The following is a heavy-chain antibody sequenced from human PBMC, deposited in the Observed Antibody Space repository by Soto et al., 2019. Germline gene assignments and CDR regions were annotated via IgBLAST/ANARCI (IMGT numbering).Heavy chain of an antibody. CDR1: GYSFTSYW. J-gene: IGHJ4*02. CDR3: ARATYYYDSSGYFEI. Sequence: PGESLKISCKGSGYSFTSYWIGRVRQMPGKGLEWMGIIYPGDSDTRYSPSFQGQVTVSADKSISTAYLQWSSLKASDTAMYYCARATYYYDSSGYFEIWGQGTLVTVSS. V-gene: IGHV5-51*01. CDR2: IYPGDSDT. D-gene: IGHD3-22*01.